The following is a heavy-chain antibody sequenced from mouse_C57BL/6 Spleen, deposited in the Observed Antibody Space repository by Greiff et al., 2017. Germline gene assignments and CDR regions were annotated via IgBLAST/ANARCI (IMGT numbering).Heavy chain of an antibody. CDR1: GYTFTDYE. J-gene: IGHJ1*03. Sequence: VKLVESGAELVRPGASVTLSCKASGYTFTDYEMHWVKQTPVHGLEWIGAIDPETGGTAYNQKFKGKAILTADKSSSTAYMELRSLTSEDSAVYYCTITTVVAHWYFDVWGTGTTVTVSS. D-gene: IGHD1-1*01. CDR3: TITTVVAHWYFDV. V-gene: IGHV1-15*01. CDR2: IDPETGGT.